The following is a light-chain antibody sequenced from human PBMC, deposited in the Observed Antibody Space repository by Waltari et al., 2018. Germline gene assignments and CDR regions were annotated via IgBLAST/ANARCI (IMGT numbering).Light chain of an antibody. CDR2: DVS. CDR1: SSDVGAYNY. Sequence: QSALTQPASVSGSPGQSITISCTGTSSDVGAYNYVSWYQQHPGKAPQLMIFDVSNRPSGVSNRCSGSKSDNTASLTISGLQAEDEADYYCSSYISSSTLELFGGGTSLTVL. J-gene: IGLJ2*01. CDR3: SSYISSSTLEL. V-gene: IGLV2-14*03.